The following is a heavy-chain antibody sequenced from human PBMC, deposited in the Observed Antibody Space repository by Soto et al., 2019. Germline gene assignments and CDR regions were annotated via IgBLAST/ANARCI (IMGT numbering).Heavy chain of an antibody. J-gene: IGHJ4*02. Sequence: GGSLRLSCAASGFTFSSYAMSWVRQAPGKGLEWVSAISGSGGSTYYADSVKGRFTISRDNSKNTLYLQMNSLRAEDTAVYYCAKAIVATTAYTHRYYFDYWGQGTLVTVSS. V-gene: IGHV3-23*01. CDR2: ISGSGGST. CDR1: GFTFSSYA. CDR3: AKAIVATTAYTHRYYFDY. D-gene: IGHD5-12*01.